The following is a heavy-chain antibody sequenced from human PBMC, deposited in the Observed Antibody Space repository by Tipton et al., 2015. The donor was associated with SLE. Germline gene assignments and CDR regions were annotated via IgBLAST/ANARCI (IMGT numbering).Heavy chain of an antibody. V-gene: IGHV3-23*01. CDR3: AKTLFGDYGDF. Sequence: SLRLSCTCSGFRFSNYAMTWVRQAPGKGLEWVSVISGSGGSTNYADSVRGRFTISRDNSKDTLFLQMNSLRVDDTAVYYCAKTLFGDYGDFWGQGTLVTVSS. CDR2: ISGSGGST. J-gene: IGHJ4*02. D-gene: IGHD4-17*01. CDR1: GFRFSNYA.